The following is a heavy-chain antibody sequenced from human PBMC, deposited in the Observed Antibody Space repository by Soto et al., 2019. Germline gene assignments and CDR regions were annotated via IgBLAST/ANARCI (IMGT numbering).Heavy chain of an antibody. CDR1: GFTFRNFV. V-gene: IGHV3-23*01. CDR2: IRGTGGET. Sequence: EVELLESGGGIVQPGGSLRVSCVASGFTFRNFVMSWVRQAPGKGLEWVSAIRGTGGETFYADSVKGRFTISRDNSKNTLYLQMNILRDEDTGLYFCAQDRGWGVVSPSHDYWGQGTLVTVSS. CDR3: AQDRGWGVVSPSHDY. J-gene: IGHJ4*02. D-gene: IGHD2-21*01.